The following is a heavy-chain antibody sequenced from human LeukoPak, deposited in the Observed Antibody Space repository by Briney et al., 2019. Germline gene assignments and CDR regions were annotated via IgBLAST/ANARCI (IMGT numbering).Heavy chain of an antibody. V-gene: IGHV4-38-2*02. CDR1: GYSISSGYY. D-gene: IGHD3-3*01. J-gene: IGHJ4*02. Sequence: KPSETLSLTCTDSGYSISSGYYWGWIRQPPGKGLEWIGSIYHSGSTYYNPSLKSLVTISVDTSKNQFSLKLSSVTAADTAVYYCARGRITIFGVVIDRDYYFDYWGQGTLVTVSS. CDR2: IYHSGST. CDR3: ARGRITIFGVVIDRDYYFDY.